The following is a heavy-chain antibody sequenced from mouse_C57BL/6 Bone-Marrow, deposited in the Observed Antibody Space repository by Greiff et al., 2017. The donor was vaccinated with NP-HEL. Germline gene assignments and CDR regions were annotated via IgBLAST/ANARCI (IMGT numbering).Heavy chain of an antibody. CDR1: GFSLSTSGMG. CDR2: IYWDDDK. V-gene: IGHV8-12*01. D-gene: IGHD1-1*01. CDR3: SREGYYGKDY. Sequence: QVTLKVSGPGILQSSQTLSLTCSFSGFSLSTSGMGVSWIRQPSGQGLEWLAHIYWDDDKSYNPSLKSRLTISKDTSRNQRFLTLTSVDTADTATYYCSREGYYGKDYWGQGTTLTVSS. J-gene: IGHJ2*01.